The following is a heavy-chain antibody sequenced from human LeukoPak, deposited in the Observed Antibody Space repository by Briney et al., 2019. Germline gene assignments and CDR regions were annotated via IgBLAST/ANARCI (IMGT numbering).Heavy chain of an antibody. CDR1: GFTFSGYP. J-gene: IGHJ4*02. CDR3: AKEGGGSYWNF. CDR2: ISYDGSNK. D-gene: IGHD1-26*01. V-gene: IGHV3-30-3*02. Sequence: GALRLSCAASGFTFSGYPIHWVRQAPGKGLEWVAVISYDGSNKYYADSVKGRFTISRDNSKNTLYLQMNSLKVEDTAVYYCAKEGGGSYWNFWGQGTLVTVSS.